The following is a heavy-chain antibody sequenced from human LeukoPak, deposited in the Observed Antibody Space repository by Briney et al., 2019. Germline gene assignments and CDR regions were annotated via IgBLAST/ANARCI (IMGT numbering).Heavy chain of an antibody. CDR3: ARHRNGDYVDR. CDR1: GYSFTSYW. Sequence: GGSLEISFKGSGYSFTSYWIGWVRQLPGKGLEWMGIIYPGDSDTRYSPSFQAQVTISADKSISTAYLQWSSLKASDTAMYYCARHRNGDYVDRWGQGTLVTVSS. J-gene: IGHJ5*02. D-gene: IGHD4-17*01. CDR2: IYPGDSDT. V-gene: IGHV5-51*01.